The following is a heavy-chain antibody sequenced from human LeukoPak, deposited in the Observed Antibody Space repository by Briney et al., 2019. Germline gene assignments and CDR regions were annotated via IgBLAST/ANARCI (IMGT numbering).Heavy chain of an antibody. J-gene: IGHJ6*02. V-gene: IGHV1-46*01. D-gene: IGHD6-19*01. Sequence: ASVKVSCKASGYTFTSYYMHWVRQAPGQGLEWMGIINPSGGSTSYAQKFQGRVTMTRDTSTSTVYMELSSLRSEDTAVYYCARGDSSGWYDDYYNYYGMDVWGQGTTVTVSS. CDR3: ARGDSSGWYDDYYNYYGMDV. CDR1: GYTFTSYY. CDR2: INPSGGST.